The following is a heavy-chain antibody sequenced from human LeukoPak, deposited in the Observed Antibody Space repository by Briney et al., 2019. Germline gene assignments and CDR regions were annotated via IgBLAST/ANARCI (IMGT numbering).Heavy chain of an antibody. CDR1: GGSISSYY. V-gene: IGHV4-59*12. CDR2: IYYSGTT. CDR3: ARVDGNWFDP. Sequence: SETLSLTCTVSGGSISSYYWSWIRQPPGKGLEWIGYIYYSGTTNYNPSLKSRVTISVDTSKNQFSLKLSSVTAADTAVYYCARVDGNWFDPWGQGTLVTVSS. J-gene: IGHJ5*02.